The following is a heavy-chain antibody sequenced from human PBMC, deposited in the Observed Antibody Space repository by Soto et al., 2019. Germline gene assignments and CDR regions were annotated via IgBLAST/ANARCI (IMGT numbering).Heavy chain of an antibody. V-gene: IGHV4-34*01. J-gene: IGHJ4*02. CDR3: ARGIQTDYYFDY. D-gene: IGHD3-3*01. Sequence: SETLSLTCAVYGGSFSGFYWSWIRQPPGKGLEWIGEINHSGSTNYNPSLKSRVAISVDTSKNQFSLKLSSVTAADTAVYYCARGIQTDYYFDYWGQGTLVT. CDR1: GGSFSGFY. CDR2: INHSGST.